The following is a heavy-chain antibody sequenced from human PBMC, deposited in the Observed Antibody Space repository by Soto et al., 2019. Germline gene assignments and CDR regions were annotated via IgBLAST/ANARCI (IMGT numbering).Heavy chain of an antibody. CDR3: VKEGVTYDFGSGYLD. J-gene: IGHJ4*02. V-gene: IGHV3-64D*06. CDR1: GFTFSIYA. Sequence: GGSLRLSCSASGFTFSIYAMHWVRQAPGKGLEYVSAISSNGGSTYYADSVKGRFTISRDNSKNTLYLQMSSLRAEDTDVYYCVKEGVTYDFGSGYLDWGQGNMVTVSS. D-gene: IGHD3-3*01. CDR2: ISSNGGST.